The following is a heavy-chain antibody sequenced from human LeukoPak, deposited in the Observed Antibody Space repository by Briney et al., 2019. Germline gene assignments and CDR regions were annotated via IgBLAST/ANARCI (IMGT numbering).Heavy chain of an antibody. CDR3: AKDREGTIADYFDY. J-gene: IGHJ4*02. V-gene: IGHV3-53*01. CDR1: GFIVSSSY. D-gene: IGHD1-7*01. CDR2: IYSGGST. Sequence: SGGSLRLSCAASGFIVSSSYMSWVRQAPGKGLEWVSVIYSGGSTYYADSVKGRFTVSRDNSKNTLYLQMNSLRGEDTAVYYCAKDREGTIADYFDYWGQGTLVTVSS.